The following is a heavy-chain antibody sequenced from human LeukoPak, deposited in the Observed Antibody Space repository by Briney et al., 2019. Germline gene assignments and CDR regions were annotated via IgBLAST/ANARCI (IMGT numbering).Heavy chain of an antibody. CDR3: ARTNFDY. CDR1: GFTFSSYA. J-gene: IGHJ4*02. CDR2: ISYDGSNK. Sequence: GGSLRLSCAGSGFTFSSYAMHWVRQAPGKGLEWVAVISYDGSNKYYADSVKGRFTISRDNSKNTLYLQMNSLRAEDTAVYYCARTNFDYWGQGTLVTVSS. V-gene: IGHV3-30-3*01.